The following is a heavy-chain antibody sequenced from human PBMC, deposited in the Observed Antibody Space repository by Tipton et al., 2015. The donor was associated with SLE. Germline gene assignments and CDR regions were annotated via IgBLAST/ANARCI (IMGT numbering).Heavy chain of an antibody. Sequence: VQLVQSGAEVKKPGESLKISCKGSGYSFTSYWIGWVRQMPGKGLEWMGIIYPGDSDTRYSPSFQGQVTISADKSISTAYLQWSSLKASDTAMYYCARLIPIAVAGGDYFDYWGQGTLVTVSS. CDR2: IYPGDSDT. CDR3: ARLIPIAVAGGDYFDY. V-gene: IGHV5-51*01. J-gene: IGHJ4*02. CDR1: GYSFTSYW. D-gene: IGHD6-19*01.